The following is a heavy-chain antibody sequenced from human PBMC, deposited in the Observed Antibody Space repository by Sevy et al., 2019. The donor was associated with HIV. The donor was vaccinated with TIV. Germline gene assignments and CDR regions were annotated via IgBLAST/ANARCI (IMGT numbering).Heavy chain of an antibody. CDR2: ISCSGGST. CDR1: GFTFSSYA. CDR3: AKAGGTGIAAAGQDY. D-gene: IGHD6-13*01. Sequence: GGSLRLSCAASGFTFSSYAMSWVRQAPGKGLEWVSAISCSGGSTYYADSVKGRFTISRDNSKNTLYLQMNSLRAEDTAVYYCAKAGGTGIAAAGQDYWGQGTMVTVSS. J-gene: IGHJ4*02. V-gene: IGHV3-23*01.